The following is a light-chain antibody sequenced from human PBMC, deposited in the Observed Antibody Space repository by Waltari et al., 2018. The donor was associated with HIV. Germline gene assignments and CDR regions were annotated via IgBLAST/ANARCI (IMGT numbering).Light chain of an antibody. CDR2: EAS. Sequence: DIRLTNSPSTLSPSEGDRRPITGRASQSISSWLAWYQQKPGKAPKVLIYEASSLESGVPSRFSGSGSGTEFTLTISSLQPDDFATYYCQQYYSYWTFGQGTKVEFK. CDR3: QQYYSYWT. J-gene: IGKJ1*01. V-gene: IGKV1-5*03. CDR1: QSISSW.